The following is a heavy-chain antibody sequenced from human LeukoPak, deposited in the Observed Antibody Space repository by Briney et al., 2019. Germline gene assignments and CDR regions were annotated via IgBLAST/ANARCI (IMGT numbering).Heavy chain of an antibody. D-gene: IGHD1-1*01. J-gene: IGHJ4*02. Sequence: SETLSLTCTVSGGSISSYYWSWIRQPPGKGLEWIGYIYYSGSTNYNPSLKSRVTISVDTSKNQFSLKLSSVTAADTAVYYCARGSRCYFDYWGQGTLVTVSS. V-gene: IGHV4-59*01. CDR1: GGSISSYY. CDR3: ARGSRCYFDY. CDR2: IYYSGST.